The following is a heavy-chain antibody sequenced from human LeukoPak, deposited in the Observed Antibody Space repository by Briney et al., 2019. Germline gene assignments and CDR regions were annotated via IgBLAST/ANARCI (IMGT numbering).Heavy chain of an antibody. D-gene: IGHD3-10*01. Sequence: LSLTCAVYGGSFSGYYWSWIRQAPGKGLEWVSYISLSSTYTNYADSVKGRFTISRDNAKNLLYLQMNSLRAEDTAVYYCARGGWFGELDKDHFDYWGQGTLVTVSS. J-gene: IGHJ4*02. CDR3: ARGGWFGELDKDHFDY. CDR1: GGSFSGYY. CDR2: ISLSSTYT. V-gene: IGHV3-11*06.